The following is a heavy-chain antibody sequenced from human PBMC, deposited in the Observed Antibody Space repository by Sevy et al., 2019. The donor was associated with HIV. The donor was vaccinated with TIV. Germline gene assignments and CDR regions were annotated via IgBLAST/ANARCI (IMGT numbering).Heavy chain of an antibody. CDR1: GFTFSRYA. V-gene: IGHV3-30*04. J-gene: IGHJ4*02. D-gene: IGHD3-16*02. Sequence: GGSLRLSCAASGFTFSRYAMNWVRQAPSKGLEWVAVISSDGRNKYYADSVKGRFTISRDNSKNTLYLQMNSLRSEDTAMYYCARDKGESSSSFLGELSHWGQGTLVTVSS. CDR2: ISSDGRNK. CDR3: ARDKGESSSSFLGELSH.